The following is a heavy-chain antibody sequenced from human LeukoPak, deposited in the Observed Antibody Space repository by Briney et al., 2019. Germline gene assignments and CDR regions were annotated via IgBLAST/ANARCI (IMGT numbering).Heavy chain of an antibody. D-gene: IGHD5-18*01. J-gene: IGHJ6*03. Sequence: ASVKVSCKTSGYTFNAYYMHWVRQAPGQGLEWMGWINPNSGGSNYAQKFQGRVTMTSDTSINTAYMELSRLISDDTAVYYCARGHRYGFLSGDHYYYYMDVWGKGTSVTISS. CDR2: INPNSGGS. CDR1: GYTFNAYY. CDR3: ARGHRYGFLSGDHYYYYMDV. V-gene: IGHV1-2*02.